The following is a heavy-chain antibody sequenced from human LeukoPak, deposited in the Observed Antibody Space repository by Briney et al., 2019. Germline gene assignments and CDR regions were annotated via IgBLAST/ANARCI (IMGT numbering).Heavy chain of an antibody. CDR1: GFTFSSYS. CDR2: LSGSGGST. Sequence: GGSLRLSCAASGFTFSSYSMSWARQAPGKGLEWVSSLSGSGGSTDYADPVKGRLTISRDNSKNTMYLQMNSLRDEDTAVYYCTKGLGSGNYFDYWGQGTLVTVSS. CDR3: TKGLGSGNYFDY. D-gene: IGHD1-26*01. J-gene: IGHJ4*02. V-gene: IGHV3-23*01.